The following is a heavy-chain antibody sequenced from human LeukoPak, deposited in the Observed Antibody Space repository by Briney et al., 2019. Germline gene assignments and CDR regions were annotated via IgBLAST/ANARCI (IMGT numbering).Heavy chain of an antibody. D-gene: IGHD3-22*01. CDR1: GFTFSSYS. Sequence: PGGSLRLSCAASGFTFSSYSMNWVRQASGKGLEWVSYISSSSSTIYYADSVKGRFTISRDNAKNSLYLQMNSLRAEDTAVYYCARDYYDSSGYYPRALYYYYGMDVWGQGTTVAVSS. J-gene: IGHJ6*02. CDR3: ARDYYDSSGYYPRALYYYYGMDV. V-gene: IGHV3-48*01. CDR2: ISSSSSTI.